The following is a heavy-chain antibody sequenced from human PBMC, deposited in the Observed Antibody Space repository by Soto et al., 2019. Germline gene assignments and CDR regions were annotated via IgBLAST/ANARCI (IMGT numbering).Heavy chain of an antibody. J-gene: IGHJ4*02. CDR2: IKQDGSEK. Sequence: GGSLRLSCAASGFTFSTYWMSWVRQAPGKGLEWVANIKQDGSEKYYMDSVKSRFTISRDNAKNSLYLQMNSLRAEDTAVYYCARDLPRVAGTFDYWGQGTLVTVSS. CDR1: GFTFSTYW. D-gene: IGHD6-19*01. CDR3: ARDLPRVAGTFDY. V-gene: IGHV3-7*01.